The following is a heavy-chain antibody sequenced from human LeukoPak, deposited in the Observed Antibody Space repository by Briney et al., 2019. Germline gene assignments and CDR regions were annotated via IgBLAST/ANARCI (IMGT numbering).Heavy chain of an antibody. CDR2: IIPIFGIA. Sequence: SVKVSCKASGGTFSSYAISWVRQAPGQGLERMGRIIPIFGIANYAQKFQGRVTITADKSTSTAYMELSSLRSEDTAVYYCARDTSPLAVSYYYYGMDVWGQGTTVTVSS. CDR1: GGTFSSYA. CDR3: ARDTSPLAVSYYYYGMDV. V-gene: IGHV1-69*04. D-gene: IGHD6-19*01. J-gene: IGHJ6*02.